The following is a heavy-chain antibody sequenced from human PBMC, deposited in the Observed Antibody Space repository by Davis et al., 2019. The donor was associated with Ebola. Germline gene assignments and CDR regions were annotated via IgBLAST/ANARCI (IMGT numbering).Heavy chain of an antibody. CDR3: AKAAAAGAFDY. Sequence: GESLKISCAASGFTVSSNYMSWVRQAPGKGLEWVSVIYSGGSTYYADSVKGRFTISRDNSKNTLYLQMNSLRAEDTAVYYCAKAAAAGAFDYWGQGTLVTVSS. V-gene: IGHV3-53*05. CDR2: IYSGGST. J-gene: IGHJ4*02. CDR1: GFTVSSNY. D-gene: IGHD6-13*01.